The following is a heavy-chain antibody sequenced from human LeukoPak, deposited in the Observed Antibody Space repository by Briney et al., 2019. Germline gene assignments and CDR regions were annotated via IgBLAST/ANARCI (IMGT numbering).Heavy chain of an antibody. Sequence: SETLSLTCAVYGGSFSGYYWSWIRQPPGKGLEWIGEINHSGSTNYNPSLKSRVTISVDTSKNQFSLKLSSVTAADTAVYYCARHKGRKGVAARRGAFDIWGQGTMVTVSS. D-gene: IGHD6-13*01. V-gene: IGHV4-34*01. CDR2: INHSGST. CDR1: GGSFSGYY. J-gene: IGHJ3*02. CDR3: ARHKGRKGVAARRGAFDI.